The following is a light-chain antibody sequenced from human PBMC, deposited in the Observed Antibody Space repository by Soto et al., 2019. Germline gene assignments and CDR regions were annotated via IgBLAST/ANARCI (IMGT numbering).Light chain of an antibody. V-gene: IGLV1-40*01. J-gene: IGLJ2*01. CDR1: SSNIGAGYD. Sequence: QLVLTQPPSVSGAPGQRVTISCTGSSSNIGAGYDVHGYQQLPGTAPKLLMYGNSNRPSGVHDRFSGSKSGTSASLAITKLQAEDEADYYCQSYDSSLSVVFGGGTKLTVL. CDR2: GNS. CDR3: QSYDSSLSVV.